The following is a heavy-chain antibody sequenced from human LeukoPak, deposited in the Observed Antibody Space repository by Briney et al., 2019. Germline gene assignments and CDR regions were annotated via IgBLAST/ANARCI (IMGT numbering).Heavy chain of an antibody. CDR3: ARAQGGYSYGGNFDY. D-gene: IGHD5-18*01. V-gene: IGHV3-21*01. J-gene: IGHJ4*02. Sequence: GGSLRLSCAASGFTFSTYTMNWVRQAPGKGLEWVPSISSSTTYIYYADSLKGRFTISRDNAKNSLYLQMNSLRDEDTAVYYCARAQGGYSYGGNFDYWGQGTLVTVSS. CDR2: ISSSTTYI. CDR1: GFTFSTYT.